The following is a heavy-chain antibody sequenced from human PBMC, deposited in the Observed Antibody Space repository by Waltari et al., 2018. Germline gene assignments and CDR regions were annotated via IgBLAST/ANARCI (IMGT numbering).Heavy chain of an antibody. CDR1: GYTFTDYL. V-gene: IGHV1-2*02. Sequence: QVQLVQSGAEIKTPGASVKVSCKASGYTFTDYLIHWVRRAPGPGLEWRGWSHCSNGGTHYAQEFQGRVTMSRDTSSNTVFMERNTLTSDDTAVYYCSRCYRDVWSGYYTSSFDPWGQGTLVTVS. CDR3: SRCYRDVWSGYYTSSFDP. J-gene: IGHJ5*02. CDR2: SHCSNGGT. D-gene: IGHD3-3*01.